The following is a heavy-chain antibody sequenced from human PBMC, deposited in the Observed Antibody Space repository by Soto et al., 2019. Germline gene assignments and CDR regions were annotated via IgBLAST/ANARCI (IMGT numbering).Heavy chain of an antibody. D-gene: IGHD2-15*01. V-gene: IGHV3-48*03. CDR1: GFTFSSYE. Sequence: GGSLRLSCAASGFTFSSYEMNWVRQAPGKGLEWVSYISSSGSTIYYADSVKGRFTISRDNAKNSLYLQMNSLGAEDTAVYYCAREVVVAANDAFDIWGQGTMVTVSS. J-gene: IGHJ3*02. CDR3: AREVVVAANDAFDI. CDR2: ISSSGSTI.